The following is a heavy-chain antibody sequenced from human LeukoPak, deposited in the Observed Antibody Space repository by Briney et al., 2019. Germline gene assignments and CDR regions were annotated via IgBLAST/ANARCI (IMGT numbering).Heavy chain of an antibody. CDR1: GYSFINFG. D-gene: IGHD5-18*01. CDR2: SSAYNGNT. J-gene: IGHJ4*02. Sequence: ASVKVSCEASGYSFINFGISWVRQAPGQGLEWMGWSSAYNGNTNYVQKFQGRVTMTTDTSTSTAYMELRSLRSDDTAVFYCVRDLGVDTSMIFFDFWGQGTLVTVSS. V-gene: IGHV1-18*01. CDR3: VRDLGVDTSMIFFDF.